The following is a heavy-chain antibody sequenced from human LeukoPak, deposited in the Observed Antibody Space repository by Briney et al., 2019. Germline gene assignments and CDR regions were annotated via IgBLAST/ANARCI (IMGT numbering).Heavy chain of an antibody. CDR3: ERGRYYGSGTYYLDAAY. J-gene: IGHJ4*02. V-gene: IGHV1-69*04. CDR1: GGTFNNYA. D-gene: IGHD3-10*01. CDR2: IIPILGVP. Sequence: SVKVTCQTSGGTFNNYAIYWVLRAPAQGLKWMGRIIPILGVPDYAQRFQGRVTITADISTTTAYMELSSLRSEDTAVYYCERGRYYGSGTYYLDAAYWGQGTLVTVSS.